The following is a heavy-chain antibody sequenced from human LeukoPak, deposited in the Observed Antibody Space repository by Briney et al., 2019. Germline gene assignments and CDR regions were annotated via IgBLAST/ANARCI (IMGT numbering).Heavy chain of an antibody. CDR1: GFTFSTNY. V-gene: IGHV3-53*01. Sequence: GGSLRLSCAASGFTFSTNYMSWVRQAPGKGLEWVSVIYSGGSPYYADSVKGRFTISRDNSENTLYLQMNSLRAEDTAVYYCARDLNYYDSSGYGHWGQGTLVTVSS. CDR3: ARDLNYYDSSGYGH. D-gene: IGHD3-22*01. J-gene: IGHJ4*02. CDR2: IYSGGSP.